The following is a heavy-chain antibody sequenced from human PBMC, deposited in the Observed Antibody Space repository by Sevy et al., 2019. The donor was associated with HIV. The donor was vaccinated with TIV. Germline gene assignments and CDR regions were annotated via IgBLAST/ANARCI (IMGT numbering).Heavy chain of an antibody. CDR3: AKASTFWSGYYRNDAFDI. D-gene: IGHD3-3*01. J-gene: IGHJ3*02. CDR2: ISGSGGST. V-gene: IGHV3-23*01. Sequence: GGSLRLSCAASGFAFSSYAMSWVGQAPGKGLEWVSAISGSGGSTYYADSVKGRFTISRDNSKNTLYLQMNSLRAEDTAVYYCAKASTFWSGYYRNDAFDIWGQGTMVTVSS. CDR1: GFAFSSYA.